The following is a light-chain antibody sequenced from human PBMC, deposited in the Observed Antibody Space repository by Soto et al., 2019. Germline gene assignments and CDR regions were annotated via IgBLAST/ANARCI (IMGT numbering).Light chain of an antibody. CDR3: QHYANWPLT. Sequence: EIVLTQSPATLALSPGEGATLSCRASQGIGSTLAWYQQKPGQTPRLLIYGASTRATGVPARFSGSGSGTDFTLTINSLQSEDFAVYYCQHYANWPLTFGGGTKVDIK. J-gene: IGKJ4*01. CDR1: QGIGST. V-gene: IGKV3-15*01. CDR2: GAS.